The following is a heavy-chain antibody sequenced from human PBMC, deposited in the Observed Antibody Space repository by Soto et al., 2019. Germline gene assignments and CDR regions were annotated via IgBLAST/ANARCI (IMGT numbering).Heavy chain of an antibody. CDR1: RFIFSRDW. J-gene: IGHJ4*02. CDR2: IKTDGFEK. V-gene: IGHV3-7*03. Sequence: GGSLRLSCTASRFIFSRDWMSWVRQAPGKGLEWVAMIKTDGFEKYYVDSVKGRFTISRDNAKNSLYLQMTNMDPVDTATYYCYIVVPAAMVDYWGQGTLVTVSS. CDR3: YIVVPAAMVDY. D-gene: IGHD2-2*01.